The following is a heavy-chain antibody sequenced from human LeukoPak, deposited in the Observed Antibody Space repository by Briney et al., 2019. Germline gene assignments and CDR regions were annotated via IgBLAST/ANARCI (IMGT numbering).Heavy chain of an antibody. CDR1: GFTFSSYA. CDR3: ARAGLLWFGELFSAFDI. V-gene: IGHV3-30*04. Sequence: GRSLRLSCAASGFTFSSYAMHWVRQAPGKGLEWVAVISYDGSNKYYADSVKGRFTISRDNSKNTLYLQMNSLRAEDTAVHYCARAGLLWFGELFSAFDIWGQGTMVTVSS. J-gene: IGHJ3*02. D-gene: IGHD3-10*01. CDR2: ISYDGSNK.